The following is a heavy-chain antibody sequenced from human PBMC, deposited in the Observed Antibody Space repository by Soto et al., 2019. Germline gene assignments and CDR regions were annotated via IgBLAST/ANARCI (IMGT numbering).Heavy chain of an antibody. CDR3: ARLRDGYNYFDY. V-gene: IGHV1-69*13. Sequence: SVKVSCKASGGTFSSYAISWVRQAPGQGLEWMGGIIPIFGTANYAQKFQGRVTITADESTSTAYMELSSLRSEDTAVYYCARLRDGYNYFDYWGQGTLVTASS. CDR2: IIPIFGTA. CDR1: GGTFSSYA. D-gene: IGHD5-12*01. J-gene: IGHJ4*02.